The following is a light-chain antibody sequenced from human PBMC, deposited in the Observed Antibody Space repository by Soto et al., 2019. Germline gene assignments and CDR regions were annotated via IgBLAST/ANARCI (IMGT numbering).Light chain of an antibody. V-gene: IGKV4-1*01. CDR2: WAS. CDR1: QTVLHGSNY. CDR3: QQYYAAPVT. J-gene: IGKJ1*01. Sequence: DIVMTQSPDSLSVSLGERATINCKSSQTVLHGSNYLAWYQQRAGQHPKLLIYWASTRASVVPDRFSRRGSGTDFTLTISSLQAEDVAVYYCQQYYAAPVTFGQGTKVEI.